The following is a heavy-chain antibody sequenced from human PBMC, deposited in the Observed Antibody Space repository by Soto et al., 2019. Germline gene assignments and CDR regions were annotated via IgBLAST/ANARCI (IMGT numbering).Heavy chain of an antibody. Sequence: SETLSLTCAVSGGSISSSNWWSWVRQPPGKGLEWLGEIYHNGSTNYNPSLKSRVTISVDKAKNQYSLKLSSVTAADTAVYYCASARMVRGVVYFDYWGQGTLVTVSS. J-gene: IGHJ4*02. CDR2: IYHNGST. V-gene: IGHV4-4*02. CDR1: GGSISSSNW. CDR3: ASARMVRGVVYFDY. D-gene: IGHD3-10*01.